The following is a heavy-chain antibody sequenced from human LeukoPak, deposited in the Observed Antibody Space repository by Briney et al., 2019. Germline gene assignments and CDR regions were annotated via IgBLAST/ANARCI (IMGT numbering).Heavy chain of an antibody. CDR1: GFTFSSYE. CDR2: ISSSGSTI. Sequence: GGSLRLSCAASGFTFSSYEMNWVRQAPGKGLEWVSYISSSGSTIYYADSVKGRFTISRDNAKNSLYLQMNSLRAEDTAVYYCARDVRYSSSWYFDYWGQGTLVTVSS. D-gene: IGHD6-13*01. V-gene: IGHV3-48*03. J-gene: IGHJ4*02. CDR3: ARDVRYSSSWYFDY.